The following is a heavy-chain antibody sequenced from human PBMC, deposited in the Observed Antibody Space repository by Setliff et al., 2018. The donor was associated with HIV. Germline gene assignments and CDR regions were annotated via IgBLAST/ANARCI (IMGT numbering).Heavy chain of an antibody. V-gene: IGHV3-72*01. D-gene: IGHD1-26*01. J-gene: IGHJ3*02. Sequence: GESLRLSCAASGFTFSDHNMDWVRQAPGKGLEWVGRIRNKAYSYSTEYDASVKGRFTVSRDDSRNSLFLQMNSLNTEDTAVYYCARGPPSGTNGAFDIWGQGTMVTVSS. CDR2: IRNKAYSYST. CDR3: ARGPPSGTNGAFDI. CDR1: GFTFSDHN.